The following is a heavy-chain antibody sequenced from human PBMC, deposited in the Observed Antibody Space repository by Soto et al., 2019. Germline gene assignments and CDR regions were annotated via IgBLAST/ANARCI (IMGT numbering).Heavy chain of an antibody. V-gene: IGHV4-59*01. D-gene: IGHD2-2*01. CDR3: AREDCSSTSCNFDY. CDR2: IYYSGST. Sequence: QVQLQESGPGLVKPSETLSLTCPVSGGSISSYYWSWIRQPPGKGLEWIGCIYYSGSTNYNPSLKSRVTISVDTSKTQFSLKLSSVTAADTAVYYCAREDCSSTSCNFDYWGQGTLVTVSS. J-gene: IGHJ4*02. CDR1: GGSISSYY.